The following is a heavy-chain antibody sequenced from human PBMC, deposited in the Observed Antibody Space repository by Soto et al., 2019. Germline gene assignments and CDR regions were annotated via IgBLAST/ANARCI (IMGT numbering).Heavy chain of an antibody. Sequence: SETLSLTCTVSGGSISSYYWSWIRQPPGKGLEWIGYIYYSGSTNYNPSLKSRVTISVDTSKNQFSLKLSSVTAADTAVYYCARRLAAAGPDAFDIWGQGTTVTVSS. CDR2: IYYSGST. D-gene: IGHD6-13*01. CDR3: ARRLAAAGPDAFDI. CDR1: GGSISSYY. J-gene: IGHJ3*02. V-gene: IGHV4-59*08.